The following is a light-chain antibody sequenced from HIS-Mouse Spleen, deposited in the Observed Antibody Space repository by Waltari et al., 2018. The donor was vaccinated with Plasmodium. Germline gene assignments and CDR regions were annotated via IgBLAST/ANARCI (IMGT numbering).Light chain of an antibody. CDR3: QQLNSYPYT. V-gene: IGKV1-9*01. CDR2: AAS. Sequence: DIKLTQSPSFLSASVGDRVTITCRASQGLSSYLAWYQQKPGKAPKLSIYAASTLQSGVPSRFSGSGSGTEFTLTISSLQPEDFATYYCQQLNSYPYTFGQGTKLEIK. CDR1: QGLSSY. J-gene: IGKJ2*01.